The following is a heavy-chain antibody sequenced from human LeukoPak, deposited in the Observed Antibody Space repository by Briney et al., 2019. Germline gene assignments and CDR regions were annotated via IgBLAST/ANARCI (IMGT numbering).Heavy chain of an antibody. J-gene: IGHJ4*02. CDR2: ISHSGST. D-gene: IGHD3-22*01. CDR1: GGSISSSNR. Sequence: SETLSLTCAVSGGSISSSNRWSWVRQPPGKGLEWIGEISHSGSTNYNPSLKSRVIISVDKSKNQFSLKLSSVTAADTALYYCASGDDSSGYYYSYWGQGTLVTVSS. CDR3: ASGDDSSGYYYSY. V-gene: IGHV4-4*02.